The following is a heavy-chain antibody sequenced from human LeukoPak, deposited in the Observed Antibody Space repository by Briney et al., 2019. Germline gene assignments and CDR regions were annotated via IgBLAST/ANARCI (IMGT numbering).Heavy chain of an antibody. Sequence: PSETLSLTCAVSGGSISSNDWWTWVRQPPGKGLEWIGEIYHSGSTNYNPSLKSRITISVDKSKNQFSLKLSSVTAADTAVYYCVRGHRFLEWSLDYWGQGTLVTVSS. CDR1: GGSISSNDW. CDR3: VRGHRFLEWSLDY. D-gene: IGHD3-3*01. J-gene: IGHJ4*02. CDR2: IYHSGST. V-gene: IGHV4-4*02.